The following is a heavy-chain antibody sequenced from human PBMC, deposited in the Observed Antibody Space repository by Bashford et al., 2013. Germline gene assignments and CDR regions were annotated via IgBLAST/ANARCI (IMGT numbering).Heavy chain of an antibody. J-gene: IGHJ4*02. D-gene: IGHD1-26*01. CDR3: ARPGRIGSGSYFYFDS. CDR2: ISSTNMI. V-gene: IGHV3-48*02. CDR1: GFTFSTYA. Sequence: GSLRLSCEASGFTFSTYAMNWIRQAPGKGLEWVSYISSTNMIRYADSLKGRFTISRDNAKNSLYLQIHSLRDEDTAVYYCARPGRIGSGSYFYFDSWGPGTLVTVSS.